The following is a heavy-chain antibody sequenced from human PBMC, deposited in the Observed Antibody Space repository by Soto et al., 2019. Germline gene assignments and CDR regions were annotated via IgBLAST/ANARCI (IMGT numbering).Heavy chain of an antibody. D-gene: IGHD2-15*01. CDR2: MNPNSGNT. CDR1: GYTFTSYD. CDR3: ARICIGGSCHRYFDY. Sequence: ASVKVSCKASGYTFTSYDIKWVRQATGQGLEWMGWMNPNSGNTGYAQKFQGRVTMTRNTSISTAYMELSSLRSEDTAVYYCARICIGGSCHRYFDYWCQGTLVTVSS. V-gene: IGHV1-8*01. J-gene: IGHJ4*02.